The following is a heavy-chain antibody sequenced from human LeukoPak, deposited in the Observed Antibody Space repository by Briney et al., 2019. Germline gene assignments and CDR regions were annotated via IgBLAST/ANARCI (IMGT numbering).Heavy chain of an antibody. CDR1: GFTFSHAW. J-gene: IGHJ4*02. V-gene: IGHV3-15*04. D-gene: IGHD3-22*01. CDR2: IVSNTEGGTR. Sequence: GGSLRLSCAASGFTFSHAWMSWVRQAPGKRLEWIGRIVSNTEGGTRDYAAPVKGRFTISRDDSKNTLYLQMNSLKTEDTAVYHCITGIRSGYYVYWGQGTLVTVSS. CDR3: ITGIRSGYYVY.